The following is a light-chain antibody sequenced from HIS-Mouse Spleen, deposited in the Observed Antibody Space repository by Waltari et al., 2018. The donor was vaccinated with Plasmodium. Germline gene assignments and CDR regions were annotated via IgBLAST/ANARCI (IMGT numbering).Light chain of an antibody. CDR2: EGS. J-gene: IGLJ3*02. CDR3: CSYAGSSTFV. V-gene: IGLV2-23*03. CDR1: SSDVVSYNL. Sequence: QSALTQPASVSGSPGQSITISCTGTSSDVVSYNLVSWYQQHPGKAPKPMIYEGSKRPSGVSNRCSGSKSGHTASLTISGLQAEDEADYYCCSYAGSSTFVFGGGTKLTVL.